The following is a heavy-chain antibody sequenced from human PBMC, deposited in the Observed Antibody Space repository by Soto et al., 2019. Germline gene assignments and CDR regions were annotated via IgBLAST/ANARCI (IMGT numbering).Heavy chain of an antibody. CDR2: IIPIFGTA. J-gene: IGHJ4*02. Sequence: QVQLVQSGAEVRKPGSSVRVSCKASGGSFNRHTISWVRQAPGQGLEWMGGIIPIFGTANHAQKFQGRVRIIADESTSTGYREWRSRSSDDTAIYYGARGWGYDSPDFSSAYWGQEPLVIVSP. CDR1: GGSFNRHT. D-gene: IGHD3-3*01. V-gene: IGHV1-69*01. CDR3: ARGWGYDSPDFSSAY.